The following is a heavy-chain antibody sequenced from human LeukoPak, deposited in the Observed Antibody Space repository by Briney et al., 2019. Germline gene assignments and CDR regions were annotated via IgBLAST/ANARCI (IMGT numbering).Heavy chain of an antibody. V-gene: IGHV6-1*01. D-gene: IGHD6-13*01. CDR1: GDSVSSNSAT. J-gene: IGHJ6*02. CDR3: ARRKAATYAMDV. Sequence: SQTLSLTCAISGDSVSSNSATWNWIRQSPSRGLEWLGRTYYRSKWYNDYAVSMKSRITINPDTSKNQSSLQLNSVTPEDTAVYYCARRKAATYAMDVWGQGTTVTVSS. CDR2: TYYRSKWYN.